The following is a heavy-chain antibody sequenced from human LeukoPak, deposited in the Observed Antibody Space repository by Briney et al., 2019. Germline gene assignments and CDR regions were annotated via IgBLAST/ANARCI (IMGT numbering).Heavy chain of an antibody. J-gene: IGHJ3*02. CDR1: GFTFSSYS. D-gene: IGHD6-19*01. CDR3: ARFSSGWSGAFDI. CDR2: ISSSSSYI. V-gene: IGHV3-21*01. Sequence: PGGSLRLPCAASGFTFSSYSMNWVRQAPEKGLEWVSSISSSSSYIYYADSVKGGFTISRDNAKNSLSLQMNRLRAEDMAVYYCARFSSGWSGAFDIWGQGTMVTVSS.